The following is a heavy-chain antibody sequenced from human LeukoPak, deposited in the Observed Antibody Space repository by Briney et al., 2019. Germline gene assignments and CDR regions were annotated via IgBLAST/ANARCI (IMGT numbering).Heavy chain of an antibody. CDR2: IYYSGST. J-gene: IGHJ4*02. D-gene: IGHD3-3*02. CDR1: GGSISSYY. Sequence: PSETLSLTCTVSGGSISSYYWSWIRQPPGKGLEWIGYIYYSGSTNYNPSLKSRVTISVDTSKNQFSLKLSSVTAADTAVYYCARAVGSISSPYWGQGILVTVSS. CDR3: ARAVGSISSPY. V-gene: IGHV4-59*12.